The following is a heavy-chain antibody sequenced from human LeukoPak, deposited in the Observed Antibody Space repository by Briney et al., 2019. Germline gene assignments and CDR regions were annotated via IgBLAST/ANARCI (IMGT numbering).Heavy chain of an antibody. J-gene: IGHJ4*02. V-gene: IGHV3-23*01. D-gene: IGHD3-22*01. Sequence: GGSLRLSRAPSGFTFSKYSMSWVRQAPPRGREWVSGISGSGGSTYYADSVKGRFTISRDNSQNTLYLQMSSLRAEDTAVYYCAKGDTHYYGSSGYYYWGQGTLVTVSS. CDR1: GFTFSKYS. CDR3: AKGDTHYYGSSGYYY. CDR2: ISGSGGST.